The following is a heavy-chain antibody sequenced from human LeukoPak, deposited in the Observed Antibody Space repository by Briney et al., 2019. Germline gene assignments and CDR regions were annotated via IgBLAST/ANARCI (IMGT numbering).Heavy chain of an antibody. CDR2: ISWNSGST. CDR1: GFTFYNYA. J-gene: IGHJ4*02. CDR3: AKVPTSSGRSPYDY. D-gene: IGHD3-10*01. Sequence: PGGSLRLSCAASGFTFYNYAVHWVRQAPGKGLEWVSGISWNSGSTYYADSVKGRFTISRDNSKNTLYLQMNSLRAEDTAVYYCAKVPTSSGRSPYDYWGQGTLVTVFS. V-gene: IGHV3-23*01.